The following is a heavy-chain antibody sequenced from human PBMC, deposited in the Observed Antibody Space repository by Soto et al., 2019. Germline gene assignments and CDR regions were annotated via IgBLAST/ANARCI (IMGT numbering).Heavy chain of an antibody. Sequence: QITLKESGPTLVKPTQTLTLTCTFSGLSLSTRGVGVGWIRQPPGKALEWLALIYWDDDKRYSASLKSRLTISKDTSKNQVVLTMTNMDPVDTATYYCARTYYYGSRSYYNVWFDPWGQGTLVTVSS. V-gene: IGHV2-5*02. CDR2: IYWDDDK. CDR1: GLSLSTRGVG. CDR3: ARTYYYGSRSYYNVWFDP. J-gene: IGHJ5*02. D-gene: IGHD3-10*01.